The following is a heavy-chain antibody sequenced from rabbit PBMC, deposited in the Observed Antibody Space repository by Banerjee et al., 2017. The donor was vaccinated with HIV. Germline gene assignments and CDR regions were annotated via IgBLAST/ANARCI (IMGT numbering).Heavy chain of an antibody. V-gene: IGHV1S40*01. J-gene: IGHJ4*01. CDR2: IYAGSGSA. CDR3: AREGYATNGAYYL. CDR1: GFDFSSNA. D-gene: IGHD1-1*01. Sequence: QSLEESGGDLVKPGASLTLTCTASGFDFSSNAMCWVRQAPGKGLEWIGCIYAGSGSAYYASWAKGRFTISKTSSTTVTLQMTSLTAADTATYFCAREGYATNGAYYLWGPGTLVTDS.